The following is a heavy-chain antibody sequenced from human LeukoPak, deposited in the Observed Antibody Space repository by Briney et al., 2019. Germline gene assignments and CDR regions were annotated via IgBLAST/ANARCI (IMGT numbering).Heavy chain of an antibody. V-gene: IGHV3-7*01. CDR2: IKQDGGEK. CDR1: GFTFATHW. CDR3: ARTLQRGYSGYASDY. J-gene: IGHJ4*02. D-gene: IGHD5-12*01. Sequence: GGSLRLSCAASGFTFATHWVSWVRQAPGKGLEWVANIKQDGGEKYYVDSVRGRFTISRDDAKNSLYLQMNSLRAEVTAVYYCARTLQRGYSGYASDYWGQGTLVTVSS.